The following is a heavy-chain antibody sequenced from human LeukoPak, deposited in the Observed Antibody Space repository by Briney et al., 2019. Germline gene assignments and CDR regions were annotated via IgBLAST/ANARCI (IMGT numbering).Heavy chain of an antibody. CDR2: IIPIYGTA. CDR3: ARLTMIVVALREDDAFDI. D-gene: IGHD3-22*01. V-gene: IGHV1-69*13. J-gene: IGHJ3*02. CDR1: GGTFSSYA. Sequence: SVKVSCKASGGTFSSYAISWVRQAPGQGLEWMGGIIPIYGTANYAQKFQGRVTITADESTSTAYMALSSLRSEDTAVYYCARLTMIVVALREDDAFDIWGQGTMVTVSS.